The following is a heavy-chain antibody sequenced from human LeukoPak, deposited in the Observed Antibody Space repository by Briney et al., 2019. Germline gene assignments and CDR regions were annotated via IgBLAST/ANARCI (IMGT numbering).Heavy chain of an antibody. Sequence: PGGSLRLSCEASGFDFSNYWMNWVRQAPGKGLEWVANINRDGSQRNYVDSVKGRFAISRDNVKNLLFLQLNSVRADDTAVYYCARTFSDYWGQGTLVTVSS. D-gene: IGHD3-16*01. CDR3: ARTFSDY. CDR1: GFDFSNYW. J-gene: IGHJ4*02. CDR2: INRDGSQR. V-gene: IGHV3-7*03.